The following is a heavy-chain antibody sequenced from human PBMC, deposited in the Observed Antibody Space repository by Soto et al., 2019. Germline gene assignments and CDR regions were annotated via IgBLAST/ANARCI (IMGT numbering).Heavy chain of an antibody. D-gene: IGHD6-6*01. CDR2: IYYSGST. Sequence: SETLSLTCTVSGGSISSGGYYWSWIRQHPGKGLEWIGYIYYSGSTYYNPSLKSRVTISVDTSKNQFSLKLRSVTAADTAVYYCARGEIDRLVVDYFDYWGQGTLVTVSS. CDR3: ARGEIDRLVVDYFDY. V-gene: IGHV4-31*03. J-gene: IGHJ4*02. CDR1: GGSISSGGYY.